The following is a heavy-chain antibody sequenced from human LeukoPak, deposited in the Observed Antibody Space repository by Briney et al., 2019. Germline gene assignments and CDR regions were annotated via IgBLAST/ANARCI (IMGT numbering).Heavy chain of an antibody. CDR2: IYPVDSDT. CDR1: GSSFTSYW. J-gene: IGHJ4*02. V-gene: IGHV5-51*01. D-gene: IGHD5-18*01. CDR3: ARQGYSYGTFDY. Sequence: GASLQISYKGSGSSFTSYWIGWGRPMPRKGLGWMGIIYPVDSDTRYSPSFQGQVTISADKSISTAYLQWSSLKASDTAMYYCARQGYSYGTFDYWGQGTLVAVSS.